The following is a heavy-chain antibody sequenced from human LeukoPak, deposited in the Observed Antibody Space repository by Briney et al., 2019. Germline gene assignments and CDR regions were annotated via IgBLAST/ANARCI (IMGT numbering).Heavy chain of an antibody. CDR3: ARSWELGYAHDY. D-gene: IGHD1-26*01. CDR2: IYYSGST. Sequence: PSETLSLTCTVSGGSISSGGYYWSWIRQHPGKGLEWIGYIYYSGSTYYNPSLKSRVTISVDTSKNQFSLKLSSVTAADTAVYYCARSWELGYAHDYWGQGTLVTVSS. V-gene: IGHV4-31*03. J-gene: IGHJ4*02. CDR1: GGSISSGGYY.